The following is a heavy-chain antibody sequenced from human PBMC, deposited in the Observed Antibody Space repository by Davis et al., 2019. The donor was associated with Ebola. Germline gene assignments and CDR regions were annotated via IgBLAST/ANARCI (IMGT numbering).Heavy chain of an antibody. V-gene: IGHV5-51*01. D-gene: IGHD3-10*01. Sequence: ESPKTPCHCPGYSFTPYWIACVRQMPGKGLECMRIIYPGDSETRYSPSFQGQVTISADKSITTAYLQWSSLKASDTAMYYCARLRSITRLTSCYYWGQGTLVTVSS. CDR1: GYSFTPYW. CDR3: ARLRSITRLTSCYY. J-gene: IGHJ4*02. CDR2: IYPGDSET.